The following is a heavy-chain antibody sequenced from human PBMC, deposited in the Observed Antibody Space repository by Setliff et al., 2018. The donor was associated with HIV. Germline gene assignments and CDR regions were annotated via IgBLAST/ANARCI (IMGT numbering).Heavy chain of an antibody. Sequence: ASVKVSCKTSGYIFIRYYIFWVRQAPGQGLEWMGNINPHTGVTKYAEKFQGRVTMTRDTSINTIYMELSRLRSDDTAVYYCARDLRDGFEEWFSTLDDGMDVWCQGTTVTVSS. J-gene: IGHJ6*02. CDR3: ARDLRDGFEEWFSTLDDGMDV. D-gene: IGHD3-3*01. CDR1: GYIFIRYY. V-gene: IGHV1-2*02. CDR2: INPHTGVT.